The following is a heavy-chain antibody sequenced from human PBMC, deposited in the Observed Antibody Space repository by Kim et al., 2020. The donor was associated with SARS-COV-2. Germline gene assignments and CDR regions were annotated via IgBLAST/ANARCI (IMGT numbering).Heavy chain of an antibody. J-gene: IGHJ6*02. D-gene: IGHD3-9*01. CDR3: ARRPAGYYDILTGPDHYGMDV. V-gene: IGHV4-39*01. CDR1: GGSISSSSYY. Sequence: SETLSLTCTVSGGSISSSSYYWGWIRQPPGKGLEWIGSIYYSGSTYYNPSLKSRVTISVDTSKNQFSLKLSSVTAADTAVYYCARRPAGYYDILTGPDHYGMDVWGQGTTVTVSS. CDR2: IYYSGST.